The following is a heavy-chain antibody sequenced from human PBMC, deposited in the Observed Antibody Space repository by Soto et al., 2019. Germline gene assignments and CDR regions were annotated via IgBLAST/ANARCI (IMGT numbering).Heavy chain of an antibody. Sequence: GASVKVSCKASGYTFTSYAMHWVRQAPGQRLEWMGWINAGNGNTKYSQEFQGRVTITRDTSASTAYMELSSLRSEDTAVYYCARVTIGYRYGSNWFDPWGQGTLVTVSS. D-gene: IGHD5-18*01. CDR2: INAGNGNT. J-gene: IGHJ5*02. CDR3: ARVTIGYRYGSNWFDP. V-gene: IGHV1-3*01. CDR1: GYTFTSYA.